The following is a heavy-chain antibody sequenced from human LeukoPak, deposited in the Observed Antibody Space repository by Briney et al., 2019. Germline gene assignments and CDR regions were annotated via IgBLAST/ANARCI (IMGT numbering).Heavy chain of an antibody. Sequence: PSETLSLTCAVYGGSFSGYYWSWIRQPPGKGRGWIGEINHSGSTNYNPSLKSRVTISVDTSKNQLSLKLSSVTAADTAVYYCAFMYGGNTVLDYWGQGTLVTVSS. V-gene: IGHV4-34*01. CDR1: GGSFSGYY. J-gene: IGHJ4*02. CDR3: AFMYGGNTVLDY. CDR2: INHSGST. D-gene: IGHD4-23*01.